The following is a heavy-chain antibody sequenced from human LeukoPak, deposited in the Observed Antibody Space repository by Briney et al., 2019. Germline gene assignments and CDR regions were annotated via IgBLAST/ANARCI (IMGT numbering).Heavy chain of an antibody. CDR3: ARDSDSGYGPFAS. D-gene: IGHD5-12*01. CDR2: IHSGGTT. V-gene: IGHV3-53*01. CDR1: GFTFSSYW. Sequence: PGGSLRLSCAASGFTFSSYWMCWVRQAPGKGLEWVSVIHSGGTTNYADSVQGRFTISRDNSKTTVYLHMNSLRAEDTAVYYCARDSDSGYGPFASWGQGTLVTVSS. J-gene: IGHJ4*02.